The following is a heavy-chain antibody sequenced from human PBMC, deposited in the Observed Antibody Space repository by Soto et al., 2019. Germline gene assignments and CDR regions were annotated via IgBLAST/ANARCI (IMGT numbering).Heavy chain of an antibody. J-gene: IGHJ6*02. CDR3: ARGLYCSGGSCYLYYYYYYGMDV. CDR1: GGSFSGYY. Sequence: PSETLSLTCAVYGGSFSGYYWSWIRQPPGKGLEWIGEINHSGSTSYNPSLKSRVTISVDTSKNQFSLKLSSVTAADTAVYYCARGLYCSGGSCYLYYYYYYGMDVWGQGTTVTVSS. CDR2: INHSGST. V-gene: IGHV4-34*01. D-gene: IGHD2-15*01.